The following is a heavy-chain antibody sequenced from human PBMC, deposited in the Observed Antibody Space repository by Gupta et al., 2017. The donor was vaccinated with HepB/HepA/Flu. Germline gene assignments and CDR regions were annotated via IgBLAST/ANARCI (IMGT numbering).Heavy chain of an antibody. CDR3: AGNYSSSAVDV. CDR2: ISSDGNNR. V-gene: IGHV3-30*03. Sequence: QEQLVQSGGGVVQAGKSLRLSCAASGPPFNNFAMHWVRQAPGKGLEWVAVISSDGNNRNYGDSVKGRFTISRDNSNSTLFLHMNSLTTDDSALYFCAGNYSSSAVDVWGQGTTVTVSS. CDR1: GPPFNNFA. D-gene: IGHD5-24*01. J-gene: IGHJ6*02.